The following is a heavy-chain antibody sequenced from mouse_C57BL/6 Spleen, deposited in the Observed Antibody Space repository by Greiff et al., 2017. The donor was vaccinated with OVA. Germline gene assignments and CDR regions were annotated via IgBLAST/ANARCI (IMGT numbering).Heavy chain of an antibody. Sequence: QVHVKQPGAELVKPGASVKMSCKASGYTFTSYWITWVKQRPGQGLEWIGDIYPGSGSTNYNEKFKSKATLTVDTSSSTAYMQLSSLTSEDSAVYYCARWDYDYDGYYAMDYWGQGTSVTVSS. CDR2: IYPGSGST. D-gene: IGHD2-4*01. CDR3: ARWDYDYDGYYAMDY. CDR1: GYTFTSYW. V-gene: IGHV1-55*01. J-gene: IGHJ4*01.